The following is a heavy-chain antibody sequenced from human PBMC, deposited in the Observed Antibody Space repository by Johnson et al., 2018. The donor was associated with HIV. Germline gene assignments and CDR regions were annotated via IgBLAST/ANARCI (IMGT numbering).Heavy chain of an antibody. Sequence: QVQLVESGGGVVQPGRSLRLSCAASGFTLSSYGMHWVRQAPGKGLEWVAVISYDGSNKYYADSVKGRFTISRDNSKNTVYLKMNGLRAEDTAVYFCAKDPSVYVTRRLVSRGAFDIWGQGTMVSVSS. V-gene: IGHV3-30*18. D-gene: IGHD5/OR15-5a*01. CDR1: GFTLSSYG. CDR2: ISYDGSNK. J-gene: IGHJ3*02. CDR3: AKDPSVYVTRRLVSRGAFDI.